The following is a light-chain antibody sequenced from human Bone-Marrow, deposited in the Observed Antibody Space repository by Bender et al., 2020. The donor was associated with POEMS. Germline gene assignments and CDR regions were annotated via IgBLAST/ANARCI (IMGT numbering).Light chain of an antibody. J-gene: IGLJ2*01. CDR3: SSYTRTNTVV. CDR2: DVS. V-gene: IGLV2-14*03. Sequence: QSALTQPASVSGSPGQSITISCTGTSSDVGGYNYVSWYQQHPGKAPKLMIYDVSDRPSGISDRFSGSKSGNTASLIISGLQADDEADYYCSSYTRTNTVVFGGGTKLTVL. CDR1: SSDVGGYNY.